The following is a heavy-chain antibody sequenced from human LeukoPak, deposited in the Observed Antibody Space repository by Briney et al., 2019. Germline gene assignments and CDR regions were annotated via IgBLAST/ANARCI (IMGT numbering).Heavy chain of an antibody. CDR2: INHSGST. CDR1: GGSFSGYY. Sequence: SETLSLTCAVYGGSFSGYYWSWIRQPPGKGLEWIGEINHSGSTNYNPSLKSRVTISVDTSKNQFSLKLSSVTDADTAVYYCARGLRIAVAAPKGAVAFDIWGQGTMVTVS. V-gene: IGHV4-34*01. J-gene: IGHJ3*02. CDR3: ARGLRIAVAAPKGAVAFDI. D-gene: IGHD6-19*01.